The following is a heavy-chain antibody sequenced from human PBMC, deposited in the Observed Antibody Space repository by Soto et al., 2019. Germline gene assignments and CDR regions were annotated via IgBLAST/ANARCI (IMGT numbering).Heavy chain of an antibody. J-gene: IGHJ4*02. CDR3: ANGAAGVEAHVI. D-gene: IGHD6-6*01. CDR1: GYSFTSFG. V-gene: IGHV1-18*01. Sequence: ASVKVSCKASGYSFTSFGVNWVRQAPGQGLEWMGWVNPYNGNTNYAQKFQGRVTMTADTSTSTAYMEVRSLRSDDTAVYYCANGAAGVEAHVIWGQGTLVTVYS. CDR2: VNPYNGNT.